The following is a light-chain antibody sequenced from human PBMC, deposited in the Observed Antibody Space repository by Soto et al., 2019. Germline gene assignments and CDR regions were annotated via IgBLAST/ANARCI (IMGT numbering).Light chain of an antibody. J-gene: IGKJ3*01. CDR1: QGINSA. Sequence: AIQLTQSPSSLSASVGDRVTITCRASQGINSALAWYQQKLGKAPKLLIYDASSLESGFPSRFSGSESGTDFTLTISSLQPEDFATYYCQQFSSSLLFTFGPGTKVDIK. CDR2: DAS. CDR3: QQFSSSLLFT. V-gene: IGKV1-13*02.